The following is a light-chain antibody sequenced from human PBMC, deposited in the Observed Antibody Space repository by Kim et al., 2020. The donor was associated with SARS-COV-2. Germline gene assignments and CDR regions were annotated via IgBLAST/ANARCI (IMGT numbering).Light chain of an antibody. V-gene: IGKV4-1*01. CDR3: QKYLSTPYS. Sequence: SATIKCKSSQSIVTSSTKKNYLAWYQQKSRQPPTLLIYWASTRESGVPDRFSGSGSGTDFTLTISSVQAEDVTVYYCQKYLSTPYSFGQGTKLEI. CDR1: QSIVTSSTKKNY. CDR2: WAS. J-gene: IGKJ2*03.